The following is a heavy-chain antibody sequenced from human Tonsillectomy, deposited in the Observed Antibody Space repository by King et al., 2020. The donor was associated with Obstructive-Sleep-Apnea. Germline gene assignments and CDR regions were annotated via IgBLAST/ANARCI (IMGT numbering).Heavy chain of an antibody. CDR2: IYYSGST. V-gene: IGHV4-31*03. D-gene: IGHD4-17*01. J-gene: IGHJ4*02. CDR1: GGSISSGGYY. Sequence: QLQESGPGLVKPSQTLSLTCTVSGGSISSGGYYWSWIRQHPGQGLEWIGYIYYSGSTYYNPSLKSRVTISVDTSKNQFSLKLSSVTAADTAVYYCARESPFHYELDYWGQGTLVTVSS. CDR3: ARESPFHYELDY.